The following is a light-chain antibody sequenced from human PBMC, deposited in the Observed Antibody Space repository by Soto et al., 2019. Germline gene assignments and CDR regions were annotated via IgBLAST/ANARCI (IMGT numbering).Light chain of an antibody. J-gene: IGKJ1*01. CDR2: GAS. CDR1: QSISSH. V-gene: IGKV1-39*01. Sequence: DIQMTHSPSSLSASVGDRVTITCRASQSISSHLNWYQQKAGKAPKLLISGASSLASGVPSRFSGSGSGTDFTLTISSLQPEYFATYYGQQSYTTPRTFGQGTKVEIK. CDR3: QQSYTTPRT.